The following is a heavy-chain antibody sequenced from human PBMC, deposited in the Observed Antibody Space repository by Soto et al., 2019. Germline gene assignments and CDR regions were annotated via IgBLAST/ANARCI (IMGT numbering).Heavy chain of an antibody. Sequence: QVQLVQSGAEVKKPGASVKGSCKASGYTFTSYYMHWVRQAPGQGLEWMGIINPSGGSTSYAQKFQGSVTMTRDTSTSTVYMALSSLRSEDTAVYYCARVDTIFGVVMGFDYWGQGTLVTVSS. D-gene: IGHD3-3*01. CDR2: INPSGGST. V-gene: IGHV1-46*01. CDR3: ARVDTIFGVVMGFDY. CDR1: GYTFTSYY. J-gene: IGHJ4*02.